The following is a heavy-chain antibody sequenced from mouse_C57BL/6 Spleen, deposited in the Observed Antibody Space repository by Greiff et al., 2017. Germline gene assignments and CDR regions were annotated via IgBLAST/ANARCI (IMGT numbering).Heavy chain of an antibody. CDR2: IHPNSGST. CDR1: GYTFTSYW. D-gene: IGHD2-3*01. Sequence: VQLQQPGAELVKPGASVKLSCKASGYTFTSYWMHWVKQRPGQGLEWIGMIHPNSGSTNYNEKFKSKATLTVDKSSSTAYMQLSSLTSEDSAVXYCARSDDGYFSYAMDYWGQGTSVTVSS. J-gene: IGHJ4*01. CDR3: ARSDDGYFSYAMDY. V-gene: IGHV1-64*01.